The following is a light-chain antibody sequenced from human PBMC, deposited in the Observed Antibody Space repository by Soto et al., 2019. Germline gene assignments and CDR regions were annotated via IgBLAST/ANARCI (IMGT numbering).Light chain of an antibody. V-gene: IGLV1-44*01. J-gene: IGLJ3*02. CDR2: TNY. Sequence: QSVLTQPPSASATPGQRVTISCSGSSSNIGSNTINWYQQLPGTAPKLLLYTNYQRPSGVPDRFSGSKSGTSASLAISGLQSEDEADYHCATWDNSLNGWVFGGGTQLTVL. CDR1: SSNIGSNT. CDR3: ATWDNSLNGWV.